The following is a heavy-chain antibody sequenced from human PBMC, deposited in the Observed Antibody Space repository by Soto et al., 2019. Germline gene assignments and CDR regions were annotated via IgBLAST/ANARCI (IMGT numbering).Heavy chain of an antibody. V-gene: IGHV3-7*01. CDR3: ARADSSSWSTYYYYGMDV. J-gene: IGHJ6*02. CDR1: VFTFSSYS. D-gene: IGHD6-13*01. CDR2: INKNGSNK. Sequence: SVFTFSSYSMSWVRQAPGKGLEWVANINKNGSNKYYADSVKCRFTISRDNSKNTLYLQMDSLRAEDTAVYYCARADSSSWSTYYYYGMDVWGQGTTVTVSS.